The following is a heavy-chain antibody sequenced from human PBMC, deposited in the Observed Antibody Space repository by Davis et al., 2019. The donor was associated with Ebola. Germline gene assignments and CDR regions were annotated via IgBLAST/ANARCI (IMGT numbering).Heavy chain of an antibody. D-gene: IGHD3-3*01. Sequence: GESLKISCAASGFIFNDYNMFWVRHAPGKRLGWVSLISGDGRYTYYEDSVKGRFTISRDNSGNSLFLEMNNLRPEDSGSYFCARSAYRTSLDYWGQGTLVTVSS. CDR2: ISGDGRYT. V-gene: IGHV3-43*02. CDR3: ARSAYRTSLDY. CDR1: GFIFNDYN. J-gene: IGHJ4*02.